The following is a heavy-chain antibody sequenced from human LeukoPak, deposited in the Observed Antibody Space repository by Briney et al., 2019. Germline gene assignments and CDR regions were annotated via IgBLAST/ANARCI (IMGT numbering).Heavy chain of an antibody. Sequence: ASVKVSCKASGYTFTDYYMHWVRQAPGRGLEWMGWINPNRGGTNYAQKFQGRVTMTRDTSISTAYMELSRLRSDDTAVYYCARDLAMYSPDLDYWGQGTLVTVSS. CDR1: GYTFTDYY. D-gene: IGHD1-26*01. CDR3: ARDLAMYSPDLDY. J-gene: IGHJ4*02. V-gene: IGHV1-2*02. CDR2: INPNRGGT.